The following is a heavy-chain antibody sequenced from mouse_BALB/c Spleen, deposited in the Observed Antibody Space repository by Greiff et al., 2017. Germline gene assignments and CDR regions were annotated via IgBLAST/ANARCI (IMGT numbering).Heavy chain of an antibody. J-gene: IGHJ4*01. CDR1: GYTFTSYY. CDR2: INPSNGGT. Sequence: QVQLKQSGAELVKPGASVKLSCKASGYTFTSYYMYWVKQRPGQGLEWIGGINPSNGGTNFNEKFKSKATLTVDKSSSTAYMQLSSLTSEDSAVYYCTRKDFYDYDGAMDYWGQGTSVTVSS. D-gene: IGHD2-4*01. CDR3: TRKDFYDYDGAMDY. V-gene: IGHV1S81*02.